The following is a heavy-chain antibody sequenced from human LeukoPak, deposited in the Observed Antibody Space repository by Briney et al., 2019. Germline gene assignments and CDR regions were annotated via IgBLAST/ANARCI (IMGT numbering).Heavy chain of an antibody. D-gene: IGHD3-22*01. Sequence: SETLSLTCTVSGGSISSSSYYWGWIRQPPGKGLEWIGSIYYSGSTYYNPSLKSRVTISVDTSKNQFSLKLSSVTAADTAVYYCARDSSGYYFAFDIWGQGTMVTVSS. CDR2: IYYSGST. CDR1: GGSISSSSYY. CDR3: ARDSSGYYFAFDI. J-gene: IGHJ3*02. V-gene: IGHV4-39*07.